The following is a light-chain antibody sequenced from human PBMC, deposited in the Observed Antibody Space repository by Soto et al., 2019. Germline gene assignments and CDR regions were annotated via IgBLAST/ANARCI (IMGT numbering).Light chain of an antibody. CDR2: LNSDGSH. V-gene: IGLV4-69*01. CDR1: SRHSTYA. J-gene: IGLJ7*01. CDR3: QTWGTGIGV. Sequence: QLVLTQSPSASASLGASVKLTCTLSSRHSTYAIAWHQQQPEKGPRYLMKLNSDGSHNKGDGIPDRFSDSSSGADRYLTISSLKSEDEADHYCQTWGTGIGVFGGGTQLTVL.